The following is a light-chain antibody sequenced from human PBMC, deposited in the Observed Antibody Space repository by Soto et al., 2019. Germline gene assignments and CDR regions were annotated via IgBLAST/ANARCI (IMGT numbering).Light chain of an antibody. V-gene: IGLV2-14*01. Sequence: QSALTQPASVSGSPGQSITISCTGTSSDVGGYNYVSWYQQHPGKAPKLMIYAVTDRPSGVSSRFSGSKSGNTASLTISGLQAEDEADYYCSSYTSSSTLLGTGTKVTVL. J-gene: IGLJ1*01. CDR2: AVT. CDR3: SSYTSSSTL. CDR1: SSDVGGYNY.